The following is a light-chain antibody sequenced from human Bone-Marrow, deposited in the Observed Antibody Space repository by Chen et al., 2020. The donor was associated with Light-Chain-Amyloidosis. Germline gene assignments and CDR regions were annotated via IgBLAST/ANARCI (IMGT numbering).Light chain of an antibody. CDR1: DLPTKY. CDR2: RDT. Sequence: SYELTQPPSVSVSPGQTARITCSGDDLPTKYAYWYQQKPGQAPVLVIHRDTERPSGISERFSGSSSGTTPTLPISGVQAVDEADYHCQSADSSGTYEVIFGGGTKLTVL. CDR3: QSADSSGTYEVI. J-gene: IGLJ2*01. V-gene: IGLV3-25*03.